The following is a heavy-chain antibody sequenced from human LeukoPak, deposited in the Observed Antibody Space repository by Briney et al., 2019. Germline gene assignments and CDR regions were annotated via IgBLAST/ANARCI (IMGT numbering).Heavy chain of an antibody. V-gene: IGHV3-23*01. J-gene: IGHJ4*02. Sequence: GGSLRLSCAASGFTFSSYAMSWVRQAPGKGLEWVSAISGSGGSTYYADSVKGRFTISRDNSKNTLYLQMNGLRDEDTAVYSCAKDQSRDSSGSYVDYWGQGTLVTVSS. CDR2: ISGSGGST. CDR3: AKDQSRDSSGSYVDY. D-gene: IGHD3-22*01. CDR1: GFTFSSYA.